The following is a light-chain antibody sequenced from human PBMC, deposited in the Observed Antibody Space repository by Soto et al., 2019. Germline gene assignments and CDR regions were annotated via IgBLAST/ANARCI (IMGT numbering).Light chain of an antibody. CDR3: QQYGSSPQTT. J-gene: IGKJ4*01. Sequence: IVLTQSPGTLSLSPGERATLSCRASQSVSSSYLAWYQQKPGQAPRLLIYGASSRATGIPDRFSGSGSGTDFTLTISRLEPEDFAVYYCQQYGSSPQTTFGGGTKLEIK. CDR2: GAS. V-gene: IGKV3-20*01. CDR1: QSVSSSY.